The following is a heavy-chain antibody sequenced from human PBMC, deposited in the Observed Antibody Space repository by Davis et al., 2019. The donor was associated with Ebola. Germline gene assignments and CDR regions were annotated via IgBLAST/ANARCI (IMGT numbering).Heavy chain of an antibody. Sequence: ASVKASCKASGYTFTSYDINWVRQATGQGLEWMGWMNPDSGNTGYAQKFQGRVTMTRNTSISTAYMELSSLRSEDTAVYYCARDSIQEVAVAGTLICEYWGQGTLVTVSS. D-gene: IGHD6-19*01. CDR3: ARDSIQEVAVAGTLICEY. J-gene: IGHJ4*02. CDR2: MNPDSGNT. V-gene: IGHV1-8*01. CDR1: GYTFTSYD.